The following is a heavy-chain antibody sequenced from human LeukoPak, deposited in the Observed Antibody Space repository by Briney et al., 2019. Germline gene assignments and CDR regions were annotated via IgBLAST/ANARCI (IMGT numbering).Heavy chain of an antibody. V-gene: IGHV4-59*08. D-gene: IGHD5-24*01. J-gene: IGHJ1*01. CDR1: GGSISSYY. Sequence: PSETLSLTCTVSGGSISSYYWSWIRQPPGKGLEWIGYIYYSGSTNYNPSLKSRVTISVDTSKNQFSLKLSSVTAADTAVYYCAVTVRDRDGYNYLYFQHWGQGTLVTVSS. CDR2: IYYSGST. CDR3: AVTVRDRDGYNYLYFQH.